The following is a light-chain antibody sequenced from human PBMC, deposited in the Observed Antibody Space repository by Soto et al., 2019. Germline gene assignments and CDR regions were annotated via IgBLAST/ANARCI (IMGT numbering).Light chain of an antibody. CDR3: TSYAGTYSFFYV. J-gene: IGLJ1*01. CDR2: DVS. Sequence: QSVLTQPASVSGSPGQSSTIFCTGTSSDVGGYNYVSWYQQHPGKAPKLMIYDVSNRPSGVSNRFSGSKSGNTASLTVSGLQAEDEADYYCTSYAGTYSFFYVFGTGTKVTVL. V-gene: IGLV2-14*01. CDR1: SSDVGGYNY.